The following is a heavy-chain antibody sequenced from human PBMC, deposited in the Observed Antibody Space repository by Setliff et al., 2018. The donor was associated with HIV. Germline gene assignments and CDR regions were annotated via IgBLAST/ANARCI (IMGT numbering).Heavy chain of an antibody. Sequence: SETLSLTCTVSGGSITSSTYYWGWIRQPPGKGLEYIGSISHGSTYYTPSLKSRVTISVDTSKNQFSLKLSSVTAADTAVYYCARIQNHVWDYWGQGTLVTVSS. D-gene: IGHD5-18*01. CDR2: ISHGST. J-gene: IGHJ4*02. V-gene: IGHV4-39*01. CDR3: ARIQNHVWDY. CDR1: GGSITSSTYY.